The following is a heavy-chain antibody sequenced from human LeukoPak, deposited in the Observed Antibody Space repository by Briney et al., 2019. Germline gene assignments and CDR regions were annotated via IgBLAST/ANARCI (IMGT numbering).Heavy chain of an antibody. J-gene: IGHJ3*02. CDR2: ISYDGRNK. Sequence: GRSLRLSCAASGFTFSSYAIHWVRQAPGKGLEWVAVISYDGRNKYYADFVKGRFTISRDNSKNTLYLQMNSLRDEDTAVYFCARVNAGHVFDIWGQGTMVTVSA. V-gene: IGHV3-30*04. CDR1: GFTFSSYA. CDR3: ARVNAGHVFDI.